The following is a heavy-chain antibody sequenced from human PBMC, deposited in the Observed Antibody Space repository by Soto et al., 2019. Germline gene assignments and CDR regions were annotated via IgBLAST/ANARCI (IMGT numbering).Heavy chain of an antibody. D-gene: IGHD6-19*01. V-gene: IGHV3-9*01. J-gene: IGHJ6*03. CDR1: GFTFDDYA. Sequence: GGSLRLSCAASGFTFDDYAMHWVRQAPGKGLEWVSGISWNSGSLGYAESVKGRFTISRDRSKNSLYLQMNSLRAEDTALYFCARIAVAGIYYYYMDVWGKGTTVTVSS. CDR2: ISWNSGSL. CDR3: ARIAVAGIYYYYMDV.